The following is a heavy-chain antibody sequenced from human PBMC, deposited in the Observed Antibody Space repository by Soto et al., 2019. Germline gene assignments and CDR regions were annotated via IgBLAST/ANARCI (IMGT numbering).Heavy chain of an antibody. D-gene: IGHD4-17*01. CDR3: ASTTTVVTPDDYYYYGMDV. Sequence: SETLSLTCAVSGGSISSGGYSWSWIRQPPGKGLEWIGYIYHSGSTYYNPSLKSRVTISVDRSKNQFSLKLSSVTAADTAVYYCASTTTVVTPDDYYYYGMDVWGQGTTATVSS. CDR2: IYHSGST. CDR1: GGSISSGGYS. J-gene: IGHJ6*02. V-gene: IGHV4-30-2*01.